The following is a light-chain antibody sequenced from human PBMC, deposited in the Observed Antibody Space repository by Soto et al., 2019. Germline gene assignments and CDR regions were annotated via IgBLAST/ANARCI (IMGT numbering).Light chain of an antibody. CDR2: GAS. Sequence: EIVMTLSLATLSVSPGERATLSCRASQSVSSNLAWYQQKPGQAPRLLIYGASTRATGIPARFSGSGSGTEFTLTISSLQSEDFAVYYCQQYINLWTFGQVTKV. CDR3: QQYINLWT. CDR1: QSVSSN. V-gene: IGKV3-15*01. J-gene: IGKJ1*01.